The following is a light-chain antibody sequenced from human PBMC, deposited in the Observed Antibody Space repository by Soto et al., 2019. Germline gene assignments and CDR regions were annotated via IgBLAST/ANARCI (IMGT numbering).Light chain of an antibody. J-gene: IGKJ4*01. Sequence: DIQLTQSPSFLSASVGDTVTITCRASQGMSTYLACYQQKPGKVPKLLIRSASTLQSGVPPRFSGGGSGTEFTLTICALQPDDSGIYYCQQLNGYQLAFGGGTNVEIK. CDR1: QGMSTY. CDR2: SAS. CDR3: QQLNGYQLA. V-gene: IGKV1-9*01.